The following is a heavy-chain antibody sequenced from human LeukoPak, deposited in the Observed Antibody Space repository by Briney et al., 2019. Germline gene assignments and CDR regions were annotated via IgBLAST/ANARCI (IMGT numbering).Heavy chain of an antibody. D-gene: IGHD2-15*01. CDR3: ARGLRYCSGGRCYPQYYFDY. CDR1: VFTVSINY. J-gene: IGHJ4*02. Sequence: GGSLRLSCAASVFTVSINYMSWVRQAPGKGLEWVSVIYSGGSTYYADSVKGRFTISRDNSKNTLYLQMNSLRAEDTAVYYCARGLRYCSGGRCYPQYYFDYWGQGTLVAVSS. CDR2: IYSGGST. V-gene: IGHV3-53*01.